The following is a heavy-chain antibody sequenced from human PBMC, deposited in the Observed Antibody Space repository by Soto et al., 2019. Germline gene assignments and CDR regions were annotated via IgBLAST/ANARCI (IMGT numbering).Heavy chain of an antibody. D-gene: IGHD3-22*01. Sequence: QLQLQESGPGLVKPSETLSLTCTVSGDSVTIRGYYWGWIRQPPGKGLEWIGSIHYSASTYYNPSLKSRVTISGDTSKKQCALKLTSVTAADAAVYYCAAHDSGGYYAEYWGQGTLVTVSA. V-gene: IGHV4-39*01. CDR3: AAHDSGGYYAEY. CDR2: IHYSAST. CDR1: GDSVTIRGYY. J-gene: IGHJ4*02.